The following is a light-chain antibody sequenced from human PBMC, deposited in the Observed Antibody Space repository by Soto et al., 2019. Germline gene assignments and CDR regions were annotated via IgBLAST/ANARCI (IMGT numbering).Light chain of an antibody. CDR3: QQRTNGLT. CDR2: DAS. J-gene: IGKJ4*01. V-gene: IGKV3-11*01. Sequence: EIVLTQSPATLSLSPGERVTLSCRASQSVSTSLAWFQHKPGQPPRLLIYDASNRATGIPARFSGSGSGTDFTLTISSLEPEDFAVYSCQQRTNGLTFGGGTKVDIK. CDR1: QSVSTS.